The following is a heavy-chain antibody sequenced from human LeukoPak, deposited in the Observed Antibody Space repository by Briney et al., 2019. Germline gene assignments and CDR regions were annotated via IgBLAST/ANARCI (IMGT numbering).Heavy chain of an antibody. Sequence: ASVKVSCKASGYTFTTYGMNWVRQAPGQGLEWMGWIDTNTGNPTYARGFTGRFVSSLDTSVSTAYLQIISLKAEDTAVYYCALPPDGIFASDPWGQGTLVTVSS. CDR1: GYTFTTYG. V-gene: IGHV7-4-1*02. CDR3: ALPPDGIFASDP. D-gene: IGHD3-3*01. CDR2: IDTNTGNP. J-gene: IGHJ5*02.